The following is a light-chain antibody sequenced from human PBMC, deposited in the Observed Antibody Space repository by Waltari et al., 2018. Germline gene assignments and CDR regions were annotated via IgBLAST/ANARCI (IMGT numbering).Light chain of an antibody. CDR2: QDS. CDR1: KLGEKY. Sequence: SYELSQPPSVSVSPGQTATISCSGDKLGEKYACWYQQKPGQSPVLVIYQDSRRPSGIPERFSGSNSGNTATLTISGTQAMDEADYYCQAWDSGAAGVFGTGTKVTVL. V-gene: IGLV3-1*01. J-gene: IGLJ1*01. CDR3: QAWDSGAAGV.